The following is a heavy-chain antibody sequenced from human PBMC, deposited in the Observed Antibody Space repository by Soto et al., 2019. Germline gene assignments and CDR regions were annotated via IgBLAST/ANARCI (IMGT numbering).Heavy chain of an antibody. D-gene: IGHD6-19*01. CDR3: ASHADLHPMAGNFDF. CDR1: GGSIISSDYY. CDR2: ISYTGRT. J-gene: IGHJ4*02. V-gene: IGHV4-39*01. Sequence: QLLLQESGPGLVKPSETLSLTCTVSGGSIISSDYYWGWIRQPPGTGLEWIGTISYTGRTYYNPSLKSRVTISVDTHKDQFSLKLSSVTAADTAVYYCASHADLHPMAGNFDFCDQGTLVTVSS.